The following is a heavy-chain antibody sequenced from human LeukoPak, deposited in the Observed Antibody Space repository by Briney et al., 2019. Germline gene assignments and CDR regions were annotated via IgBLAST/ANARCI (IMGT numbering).Heavy chain of an antibody. CDR2: IHYTGST. CDR3: ASYRYVVGFDY. Sequence: PSETLSLTCTVSGASISSYYWTWIRQSPGKGLEWIGYIHYTGSTNYSPSLKSRVTLSVDTSKNLLSLKMSSVTAADTAVYYCASYRYVVGFDYWGQGTLVTVSS. D-gene: IGHD5-18*01. V-gene: IGHV4-59*01. J-gene: IGHJ4*02. CDR1: GASISSYY.